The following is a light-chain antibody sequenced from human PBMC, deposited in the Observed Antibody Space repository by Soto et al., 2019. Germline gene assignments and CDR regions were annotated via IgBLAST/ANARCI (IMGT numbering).Light chain of an antibody. CDR1: QGIINY. CDR2: TAS. CDR3: QQYNSYPIT. J-gene: IGKJ5*01. V-gene: IGKV1-16*01. Sequence: DIQMTQSPSSLSASVGDRVTITCRASQGIINYLTWIQQKPGKAPKTLINTASSLQSGVPSRFSGSGYGTEFTLTISSLQPEDFATYYCQQYNSYPITFGQGTRLEIK.